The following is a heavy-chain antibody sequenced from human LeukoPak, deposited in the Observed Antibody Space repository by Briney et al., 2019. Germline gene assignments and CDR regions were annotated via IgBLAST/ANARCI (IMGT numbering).Heavy chain of an antibody. J-gene: IGHJ6*02. CDR3: ARDPNYYGMDV. CDR2: IIPILGIA. CDR1: GGTFSSYA. Sequence: SVKVSCKASGGTFSSYAISWVRQAPGQGLEWMGRIIPILGIANYAQKFQGRVTITADKSTSTAYMELSSLRAEDTAVYYCARDPNYYGMDVWGQGTTVTVSS. V-gene: IGHV1-69*04.